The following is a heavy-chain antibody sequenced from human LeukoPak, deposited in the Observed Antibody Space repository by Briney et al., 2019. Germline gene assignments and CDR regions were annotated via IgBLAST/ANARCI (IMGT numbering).Heavy chain of an antibody. CDR3: ARDEYSSSPPYYYGMDV. D-gene: IGHD6-6*01. J-gene: IGHJ6*02. CDR2: INPSGGST. V-gene: IGHV1-46*01. Sequence: ASVKVSCKASGYTFTSYYMHWVRQAPGQGLEWMGIINPSGGSTSYAQKFQGRVTMTRDTSTSTVYMELSSLRSEDTAVYYCARDEYSSSPPYYYGMDVWGQGTTVTVSS. CDR1: GYTFTSYY.